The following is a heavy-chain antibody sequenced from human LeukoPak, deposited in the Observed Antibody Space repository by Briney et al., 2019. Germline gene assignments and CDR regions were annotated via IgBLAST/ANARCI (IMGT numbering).Heavy chain of an antibody. V-gene: IGHV3-21*01. D-gene: IGHD6-13*01. CDR3: ARAEGSSSFEGYYYYGMDV. J-gene: IGHJ6*02. Sequence: GGSLRLSCAASGFTFSSYSMNWVRQAPGKGLEWVSSISSSSSYIYYADSVKGRFTISRDNAKNSLYLQMNSLRAEDTAVYYCARAEGSSSFEGYYYYGMDVWGQGATVTVSS. CDR1: GFTFSSYS. CDR2: ISSSSSYI.